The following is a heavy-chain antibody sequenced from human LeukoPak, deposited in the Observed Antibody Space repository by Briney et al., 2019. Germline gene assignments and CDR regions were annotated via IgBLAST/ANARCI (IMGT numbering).Heavy chain of an antibody. D-gene: IGHD1-26*01. Sequence: PSETLSLTCTVSGGSISSSSYYWGWIRQPPGKGLEWIGSIYYSGSTYYNPSLKSRVTISVDTSKNQFSLKLSSVTAADTAVYYCASLKWELLIDYWGQGTLVTVSS. V-gene: IGHV4-39*01. CDR2: IYYSGST. CDR1: GGSISSSSYY. CDR3: ASLKWELLIDY. J-gene: IGHJ4*02.